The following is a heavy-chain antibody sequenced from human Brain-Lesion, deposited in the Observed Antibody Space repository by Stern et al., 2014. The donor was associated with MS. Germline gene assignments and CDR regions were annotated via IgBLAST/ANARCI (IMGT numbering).Heavy chain of an antibody. CDR2: SDHSGST. J-gene: IGHJ4*02. Sequence: QVQLQQWGPGLVKPSGTLSLTCAVSGGSISSSNWWSWVRQSPGKGLEWIGESDHSGSTIYNPSLKSRVTVSVDKSKNRFSLNLGSVTAADTAVYFCARFPASRPHVFDSWGQGTLVTVSS. CDR3: ARFPASRPHVFDS. V-gene: IGHV4-4*02. D-gene: IGHD6-13*01. CDR1: GGSISSSNW.